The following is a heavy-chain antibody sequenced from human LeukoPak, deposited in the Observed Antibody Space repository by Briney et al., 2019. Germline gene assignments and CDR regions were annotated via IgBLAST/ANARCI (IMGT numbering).Heavy chain of an antibody. Sequence: ASVKVSCKASGYTFTGYYMHWVRQAPGQGLEWMGWINPNSGGTNYAQKFQGRVTITRDTSISTAYMELSSLRSDDTAVYYCARARVRELFYFDYWGQGTLVTVSS. J-gene: IGHJ4*02. D-gene: IGHD3-10*02. CDR1: GYTFTGYY. V-gene: IGHV1-2*02. CDR2: INPNSGGT. CDR3: ARARVRELFYFDY.